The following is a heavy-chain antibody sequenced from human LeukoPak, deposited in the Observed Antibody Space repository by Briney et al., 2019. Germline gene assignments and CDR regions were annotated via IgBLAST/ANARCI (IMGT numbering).Heavy chain of an antibody. CDR1: GGSFSGYY. CDR2: INHSGST. Sequence: NPSETLSLTCAVYGGSFSGYYWSWIRQPPGKGLEWIGEINHSGSTNYNPSLKSRVTISVDTSKNQFSLKLSSVTAADTAVYYCARHLSYGSAIPKYNWFDPWGQGTLVTVSS. CDR3: ARHLSYGSAIPKYNWFDP. J-gene: IGHJ5*02. V-gene: IGHV4-34*01. D-gene: IGHD5-18*01.